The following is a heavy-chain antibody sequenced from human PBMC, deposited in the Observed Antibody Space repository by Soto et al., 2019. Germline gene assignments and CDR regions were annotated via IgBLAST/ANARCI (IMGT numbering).Heavy chain of an antibody. CDR2: IYSAGST. V-gene: IGHV3-53*01. CDR3: ARVALSSSEYFDS. J-gene: IGHJ4*02. Sequence: EVQLVESGGGLIQPGGSLRLSCAASGFTVSSNYMSWVRQAPGKGLEWVSVIYSAGSTYYADSLKGRFTISRDISKNTLYLQMNSLRAEDTAVYYCARVALSSSEYFDSWGQGALVTVSS. CDR1: GFTVSSNY.